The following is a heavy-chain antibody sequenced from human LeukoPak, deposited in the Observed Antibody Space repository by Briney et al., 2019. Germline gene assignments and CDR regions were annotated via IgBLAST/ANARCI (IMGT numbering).Heavy chain of an antibody. CDR2: INWNGGST. V-gene: IGHV3-20*04. D-gene: IGHD2/OR15-2a*01. CDR3: ARGRIIRGYFDY. CDR1: GFTLSNAW. J-gene: IGHJ4*02. Sequence: GGSLRLSCAASGFTLSNAWMSWVRQAPGKGLEWVSGINWNGGSTGYADSVKGRFTISRDNAKNSLYLQMNSLRAEDTALYYCARGRIIRGYFDYWGQGTLVTVSS.